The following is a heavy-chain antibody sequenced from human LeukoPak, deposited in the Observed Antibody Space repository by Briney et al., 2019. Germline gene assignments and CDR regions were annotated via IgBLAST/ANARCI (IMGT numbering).Heavy chain of an antibody. CDR3: ASQTSVTPSWYFDR. CDR1: GASIRSADYY. J-gene: IGHJ2*01. D-gene: IGHD4-17*01. CDR2: IYDSGST. Sequence: TLSLTCSVSGASIRSADYYWSWICQRPGKDLEWIGNIYDSGSTHYNPSLKRRVTISVDTSKNHFSLKLNSLTAADTAVYYCASQTSVTPSWYFDRWGRGTLVTVSS. V-gene: IGHV4-31*03.